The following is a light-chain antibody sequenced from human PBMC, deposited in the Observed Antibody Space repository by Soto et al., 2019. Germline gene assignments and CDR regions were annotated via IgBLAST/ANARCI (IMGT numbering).Light chain of an antibody. J-gene: IGKJ4*01. CDR2: DAS. V-gene: IGKV1-33*01. CDR3: QQYDNVPPLT. Sequence: DIQMTQSPSSLSASVGDRVTITCQASQDISNFLNWYQQKPGKAPKLLIYDASNLETGVPSRFSGSGSGTDFTFTISSLQTEDIATYYCQQYDNVPPLTFGGGTKVEIK. CDR1: QDISNF.